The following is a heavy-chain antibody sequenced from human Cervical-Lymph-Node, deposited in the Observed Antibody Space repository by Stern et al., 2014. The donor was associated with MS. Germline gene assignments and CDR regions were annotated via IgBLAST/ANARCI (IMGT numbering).Heavy chain of an antibody. J-gene: IGHJ4*02. CDR3: ARSPATPSGYDRFDY. D-gene: IGHD5-12*01. Sequence: EMQLVESGAEVKKPGESLKISCEASGYLFDDYWIGWVRQMSGRGLELVAIIFPRDSNTRYSPSVQGQVTISADKSISPAYLPWSSLKPPDTAMYYCARSPATPSGYDRFDYWGQGALVTVSS. V-gene: IGHV5-51*03. CDR1: GYLFDDYW. CDR2: IFPRDSNT.